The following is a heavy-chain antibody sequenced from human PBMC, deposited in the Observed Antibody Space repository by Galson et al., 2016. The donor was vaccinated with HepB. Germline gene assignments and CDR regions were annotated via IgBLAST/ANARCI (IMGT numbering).Heavy chain of an antibody. CDR3: AKHRRYTSGYYFDS. D-gene: IGHD6-19*01. J-gene: IGHJ4*02. V-gene: IGHV3-23*01. Sequence: SLRLSCAASGFTFSNSGVNWVRLTPGKGLEWVSTISGGGSTTNYADSVRGRFSITRDNSKDTLYLYMSSLRPEDTAVYYCAKHRRYTSGYYFDSWGQGSLVTVSS. CDR1: GFTFSNSG. CDR2: ISGGGSTT.